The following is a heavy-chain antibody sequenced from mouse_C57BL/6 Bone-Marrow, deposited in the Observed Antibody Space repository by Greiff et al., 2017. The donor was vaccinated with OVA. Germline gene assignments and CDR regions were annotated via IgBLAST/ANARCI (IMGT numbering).Heavy chain of an antibody. V-gene: IGHV1-81*01. CDR3: AREDSNYVRWYFDV. CDR1: GYTFTSYG. D-gene: IGHD2-5*01. CDR2: IYPRSGNT. J-gene: IGHJ1*03. Sequence: QVQLKQSGAELARPGASVKLSCKASGYTFTSYGISWVKQRTGQGLEWIGEIYPRSGNTYYNEKFKGKATLTADKSSSTAYMELRSLTSEDSAVYFCAREDSNYVRWYFDVWGTGTTVTVSS.